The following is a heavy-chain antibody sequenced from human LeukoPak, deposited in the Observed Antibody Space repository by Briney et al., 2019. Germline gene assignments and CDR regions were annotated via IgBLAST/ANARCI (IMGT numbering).Heavy chain of an antibody. D-gene: IGHD2-2*01. CDR3: VRDQGYCTSASCRGDAFDV. CDR1: GFTFSTHW. Sequence: RGGSLRLSCAASGFTFSTHWMSWVRHAPGKGLEWVAKIKEEGSEKYYVDSVKGRFTISRDNAKNSLSLQMHSLRDEDTAVYYCVRDQGYCTSASCRGDAFDVWGQGSMVSVSS. CDR2: IKEEGSEK. J-gene: IGHJ3*01. V-gene: IGHV3-7*01.